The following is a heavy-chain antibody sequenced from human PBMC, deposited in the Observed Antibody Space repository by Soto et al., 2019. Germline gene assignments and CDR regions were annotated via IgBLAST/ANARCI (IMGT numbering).Heavy chain of an antibody. CDR2: INPSGGST. CDR3: AKKGRQWLHETQYYFDY. CDR1: GYTFTSYY. Sequence: ASVKVSCKASGYTFTSYYMHWVRQAPGQGLEWMGIINPSGGSTSYAQKFQGRVTMTRDTSTSTVYMELSSLRSEDTAVYYCAKKGRQWLHETQYYFDYWGQGTLVTVSS. V-gene: IGHV1-46*01. D-gene: IGHD6-19*01. J-gene: IGHJ4*02.